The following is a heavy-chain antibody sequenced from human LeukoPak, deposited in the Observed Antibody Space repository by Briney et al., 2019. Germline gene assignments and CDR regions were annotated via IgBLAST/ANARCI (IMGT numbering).Heavy chain of an antibody. J-gene: IGHJ3*02. CDR2: INPSGGST. CDR3: ARARRSGRPTSDAFDI. D-gene: IGHD1-26*01. V-gene: IGHV1-46*01. Sequence: ASVKVSCKVSGYTVTELSMHWVRQSPGQGLEWMGIINPSGGSTSYAQKFQGRVTMTRDMSTSTVYMELSSLRSEDTAVYYCARARRSGRPTSDAFDIWGQGTMVTVSS. CDR1: GYTVTELS.